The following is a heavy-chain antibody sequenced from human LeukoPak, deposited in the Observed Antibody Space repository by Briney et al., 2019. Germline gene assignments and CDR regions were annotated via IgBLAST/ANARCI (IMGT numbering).Heavy chain of an antibody. CDR3: AKDFYDSSGYFPYYFDY. CDR1: GFTFSSYA. CDR2: ISGSGGST. Sequence: GGSLRLSCAAPGFTFSSYAMSWVRQAPGKGLEWVSAISGSGGSTYYADSVKGRFTISRDNSKNTLYLQMNSLRAEDTAVYYCAKDFYDSSGYFPYYFDYWGQGTLVTVSS. D-gene: IGHD3-22*01. V-gene: IGHV3-23*01. J-gene: IGHJ4*02.